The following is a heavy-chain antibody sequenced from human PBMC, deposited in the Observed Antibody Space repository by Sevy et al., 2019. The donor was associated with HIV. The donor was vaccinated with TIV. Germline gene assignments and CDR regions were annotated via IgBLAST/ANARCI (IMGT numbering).Heavy chain of an antibody. D-gene: IGHD2-8*02. V-gene: IGHV3-23*01. CDR1: GFPFSSYA. J-gene: IGHJ6*02. Sequence: GGSLRLSCAASGFPFSSYAMSWVRQAPGKGLEWVSTLIGGGSRTYYADSVTGRFIISRDNSRNTLYLQMNSLRAEDTAIYYCAKRRVQSGLSGGVANYGMDVCGRGTTVTVSS. CDR3: AKRRVQSGLSGGVANYGMDV. CDR2: LIGGGSRT.